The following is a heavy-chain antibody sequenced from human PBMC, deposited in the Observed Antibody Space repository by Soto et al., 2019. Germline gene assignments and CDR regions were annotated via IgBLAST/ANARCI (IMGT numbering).Heavy chain of an antibody. Sequence: QITLKESGPTLVKPTQTLTLTCTVSGFSLSTTGVGVGWIRQAPGKALDYLAIIFWDDDKYSSPPLKSRTTTTXDXXENQVVLTQTDVAPVDTGTYYCAYLRLQGATYFDLWGRGTLVTVSS. D-gene: IGHD4-17*01. V-gene: IGHV2-5*02. J-gene: IGHJ2*01. CDR2: IFWDDDK. CDR3: AYLRLQGATYFDL. CDR1: GFSLSTTGVG.